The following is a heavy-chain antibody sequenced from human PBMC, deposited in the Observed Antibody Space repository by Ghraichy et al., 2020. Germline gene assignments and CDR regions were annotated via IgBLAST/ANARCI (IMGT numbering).Heavy chain of an antibody. J-gene: IGHJ4*02. CDR2: IYYSGST. CDR3: AREDLTTVTIDY. CDR1: GGSISSGGYY. Sequence: SETLSLTCTVSGGSISSGGYYWSWIRQHPGQGLEWIGYIYYSGSTYYNPSLKSRVTISVYTSKNKFSLKLSSVTAADTAVYYCAREDLTTVTIDYWVQGTLVTVSS. D-gene: IGHD4-17*01. V-gene: IGHV4-31*03.